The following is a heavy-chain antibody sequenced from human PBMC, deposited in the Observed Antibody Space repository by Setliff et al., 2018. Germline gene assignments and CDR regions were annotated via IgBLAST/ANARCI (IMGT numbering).Heavy chain of an antibody. J-gene: IGHJ6*03. CDR1: GDSLSSGTQY. CDR3: AKVDIDYIMTRDNTWQYIFYMDV. CDR2: INYSGST. D-gene: IGHD5-12*01. Sequence: NPSETLSLTCSVLGDSLSSGTQYWAWIRQPPGKGLEWIGNINYSGSTYNNPSLKSRVTMSVDASKNQVSLKVTSVTAEDTAVYYCAKVDIDYIMTRDNTWQYIFYMDVWGRGTTVTVSS. V-gene: IGHV4-39*01.